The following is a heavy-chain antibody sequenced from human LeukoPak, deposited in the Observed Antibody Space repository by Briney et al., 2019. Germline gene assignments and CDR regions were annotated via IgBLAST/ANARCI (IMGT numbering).Heavy chain of an antibody. CDR2: MNPNSGNT. V-gene: IGHV1-8*03. CDR1: GYTFTSYD. J-gene: IGHJ6*03. D-gene: IGHD3-10*01. CDR3: ARGSVGFGELLPYYYYYYMDV. Sequence: ASVTVSCKASGYTFTSYDINWVRQATGQGLEWMGWMNPNSGNTGYAQKFQGRVTITRNTSISTAYMELSSLRSEDTAVYYCARGSVGFGELLPYYYYYYMDVWGKGTTVTISS.